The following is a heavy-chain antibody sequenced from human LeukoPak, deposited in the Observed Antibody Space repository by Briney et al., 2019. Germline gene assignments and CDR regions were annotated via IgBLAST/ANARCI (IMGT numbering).Heavy chain of an antibody. Sequence: PSETLSLTCNVSGGSLNNSYWSWIRQPPGKGLEWLGSIYYAGRTNCNPSLKSRVTVSVDTSKNQFSLKLTSVTAADTAVYYCARAWGFVDYWGQGTLVTVSS. J-gene: IGHJ4*02. V-gene: IGHV4-59*01. CDR2: IYYAGRT. CDR3: ARAWGFVDY. CDR1: GGSLNNSY. D-gene: IGHD7-27*01.